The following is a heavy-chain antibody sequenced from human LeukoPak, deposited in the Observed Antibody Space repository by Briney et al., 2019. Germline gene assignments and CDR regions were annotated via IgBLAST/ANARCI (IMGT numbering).Heavy chain of an antibody. D-gene: IGHD4/OR15-4a*01. V-gene: IGHV3-66*01. CDR1: GFTISSSY. CDR3: ARGARGAYFDY. Sequence: GGSLRLSCAASGFTISSSYMSWVRQVPGKGLEWVSCIYGADTIYYADFVKDRFTISRDSNRNILYLQMNSLGADDTAVYYCARGARGAYFDYWGQGTLVTVSS. CDR2: IYGADTI. J-gene: IGHJ4*02.